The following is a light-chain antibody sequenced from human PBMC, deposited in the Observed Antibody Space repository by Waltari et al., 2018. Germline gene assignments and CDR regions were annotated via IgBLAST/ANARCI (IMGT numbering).Light chain of an antibody. V-gene: IGKV3-15*01. Sequence: ELVMTQSPVTLSVSPGDSATLSCRASQSVNNNLAWYQQKPGQAPRLLMYGASTRATDIPARFSGSGSGTEFTLTITSLQSEDFAVYYCQQYNNWPPLTFGQGTNLEIK. J-gene: IGKJ2*01. CDR1: QSVNNN. CDR2: GAS. CDR3: QQYNNWPPLT.